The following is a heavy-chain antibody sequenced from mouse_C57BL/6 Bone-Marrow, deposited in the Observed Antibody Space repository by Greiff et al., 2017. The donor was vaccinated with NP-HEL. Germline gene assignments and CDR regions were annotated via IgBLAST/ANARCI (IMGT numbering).Heavy chain of an antibody. V-gene: IGHV1-52*01. CDR1: GYTFTSYW. CDR3: ARSGTTVLDY. D-gene: IGHD1-1*01. Sequence: QVQLQQSGAELVRPGSSVKLSCKASGYTFTSYWMHWVKQRPIQGLEWIGNIDPSDSETHYNQKFKDKATLTVDKSSSTAYMQLSSLTSEDSAVYYCARSGTTVLDYWGQGTSVTVSS. J-gene: IGHJ4*01. CDR2: IDPSDSET.